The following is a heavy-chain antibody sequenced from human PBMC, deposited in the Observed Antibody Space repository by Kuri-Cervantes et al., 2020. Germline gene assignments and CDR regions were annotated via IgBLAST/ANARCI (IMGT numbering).Heavy chain of an antibody. Sequence: GESLKISCAASGFMFSIYNMNWVRQPPGKGPEWVSSISGDRNSIYYADSVKGRFTISRDNAENSLYLQMNSLRAEDTALYYCAKDIGPGAAAQEDYYYYGMDVWGQGTTVTVSS. CDR2: ISGDRNSI. V-gene: IGHV3-21*04. CDR3: AKDIGPGAAAQEDYYYYGMDV. CDR1: GFMFSIYN. J-gene: IGHJ6*02. D-gene: IGHD6-13*01.